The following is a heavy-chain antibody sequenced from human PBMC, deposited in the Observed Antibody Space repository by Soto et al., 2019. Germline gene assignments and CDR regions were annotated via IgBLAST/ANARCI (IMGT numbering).Heavy chain of an antibody. V-gene: IGHV3-23*01. D-gene: IGHD1-26*01. J-gene: IGHJ4*02. CDR3: AKTGASWEPRGRYYFDY. CDR1: GFTFSSYA. CDR2: ISGSGGST. Sequence: GGSLRLSCAASGFTFSSYAMSWVRQAPGKGLEWVSAISGSGGSTYYADSVKGRFTISRDNSKNTLYLQMNSLRAEDTAVYYCAKTGASWEPRGRYYFDYWGQGTLVTVSS.